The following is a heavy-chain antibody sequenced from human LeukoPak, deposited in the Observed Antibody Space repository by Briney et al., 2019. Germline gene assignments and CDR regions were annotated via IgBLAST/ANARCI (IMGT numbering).Heavy chain of an antibody. CDR3: VRSGGL. CDR2: ISYSGST. Sequence: SEALSLTCTVSGGSISSYYWSWIRQPPGKGLEWIGHISYSGSTNYNPSLKSRVTISVDTSKNQFSLRLSSVTAADTAVYYCVRSGGLWGQGTMVTVSS. V-gene: IGHV4-59*01. J-gene: IGHJ3*01. CDR1: GGSISSYY. D-gene: IGHD4-23*01.